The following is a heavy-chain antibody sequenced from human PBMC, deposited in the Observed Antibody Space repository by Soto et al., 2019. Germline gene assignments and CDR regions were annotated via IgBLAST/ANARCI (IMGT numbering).Heavy chain of an antibody. CDR1: GFTFSSYS. CDR3: ASIEYSSSWYYYGMDV. CDR2: ISSSSTI. V-gene: IGHV3-48*02. D-gene: IGHD6-13*01. Sequence: GGSLRLSCAASGFTFSSYSMNWVRQAPGKGLEWVSYISSSSTIYYADSVKGRFTISRDNAKNSLYLQMNSLRDEDTAVYYCASIEYSSSWYYYGMDVWGQGTKVTVSS. J-gene: IGHJ6*02.